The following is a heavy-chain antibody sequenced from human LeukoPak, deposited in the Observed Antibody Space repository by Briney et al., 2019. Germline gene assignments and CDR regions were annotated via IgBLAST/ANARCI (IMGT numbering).Heavy chain of an antibody. CDR2: IYPGDSDT. J-gene: IGHJ6*03. CDR1: GYSFTSYW. Sequence: GESLKISCKGSGYSFTSYWIGWVRQMPGKGLGWMGIIYPGDSDTRYSPSFQGHVTISADNTISTAYLQWSSLKASDTAMYYCARRATYYYYYMDVWGKGTTVTVSS. CDR3: ARRATYYYYYMDV. V-gene: IGHV5-51*01.